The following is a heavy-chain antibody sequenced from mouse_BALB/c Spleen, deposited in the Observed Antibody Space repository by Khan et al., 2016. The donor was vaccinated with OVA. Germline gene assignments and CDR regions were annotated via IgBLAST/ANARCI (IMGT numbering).Heavy chain of an antibody. V-gene: IGHV1-5*01. CDR1: GYTFTSYW. J-gene: IGHJ3*01. D-gene: IGHD1-1*01. CDR2: IFPGNNDT. CDR3: TRAGYGAFAD. Sequence: VQLQQSGTVLARPGASVKLSCKASGYTFTSYWMHWVKQRPGQGLEWIGGIFPGNNDTNYNQKIKDRAKLTAVTSASTANMELNSLTNEDSAVYYCTRAGYGAFADWGQGTLVTVSA.